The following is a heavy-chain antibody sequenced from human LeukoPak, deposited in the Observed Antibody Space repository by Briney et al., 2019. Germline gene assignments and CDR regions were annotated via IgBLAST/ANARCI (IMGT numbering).Heavy chain of an antibody. CDR3: AVSLGVEFRSFDY. D-gene: IGHD2-2*01. CDR2: ARNKARSHTT. V-gene: IGHV3-72*01. J-gene: IGHJ4*02. CDR1: GFTFSDHY. Sequence: GGSLRLSCAASGFTFSDHYMDWVRQAAGKGPEWVARARNKARSHTTEYAASVKGRFTISRDDSKRSLYLQMNSLETEDTAVYYCAVSLGVEFRSFDYWGQGTLVTVSS.